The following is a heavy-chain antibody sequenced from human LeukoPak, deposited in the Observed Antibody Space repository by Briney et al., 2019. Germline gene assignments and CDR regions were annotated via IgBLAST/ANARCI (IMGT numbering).Heavy chain of an antibody. CDR2: ISGSGGST. J-gene: IGHJ5*02. D-gene: IGHD3-22*01. Sequence: GGSLRLSCAASGFTFSSYAMSWVRQAPGKGLEWVSAISGSGGSTFYADSVKGRFTISRDNSKNTLYLQMNSLRAEDTAVYYCARVEDYYDSSGYPSWGQGTLVTVSS. V-gene: IGHV3-23*01. CDR1: GFTFSSYA. CDR3: ARVEDYYDSSGYPS.